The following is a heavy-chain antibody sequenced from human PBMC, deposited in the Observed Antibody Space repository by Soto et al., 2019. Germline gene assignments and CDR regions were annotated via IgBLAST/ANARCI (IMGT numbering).Heavy chain of an antibody. V-gene: IGHV5-51*01. CDR2: IYPDDSDT. J-gene: IGHJ6*02. D-gene: IGHD3-9*01. CDR1: GYSFSIHW. CDR3: ARNSLTGYYNYYYSMDV. Sequence: PGESLKISCKSSGYSFSIHWIAWVRLMPGKGLEWMGSIYPDDSDTKYSPSFQGQVTISADKSISAAYLQWSSLKASDTAIYYCARNSLTGYYNYYYSMDVWGQGTTVTAP.